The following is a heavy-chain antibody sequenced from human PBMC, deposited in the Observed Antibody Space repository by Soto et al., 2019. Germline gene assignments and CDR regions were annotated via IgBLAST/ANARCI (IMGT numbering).Heavy chain of an antibody. J-gene: IGHJ4*02. Sequence: GGSLRLSCAASGFTFSSYAMHWVRQAPGKGLEWVAVISYDGSNKYYADSVKGRFTISRDNSKNTLYLQMNSLRAEDTAVYYCARGPPYCTNGVYYKAPFDYWGQGTLVTVSS. CDR3: ARGPPYCTNGVYYKAPFDY. CDR2: ISYDGSNK. CDR1: GFTFSSYA. V-gene: IGHV3-30-3*01. D-gene: IGHD2-8*01.